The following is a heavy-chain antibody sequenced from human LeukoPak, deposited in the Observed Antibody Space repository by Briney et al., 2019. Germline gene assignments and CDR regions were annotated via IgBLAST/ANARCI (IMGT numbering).Heavy chain of an antibody. J-gene: IGHJ1*01. CDR3: AKDPHSGWYGEYFQH. D-gene: IGHD6-19*01. V-gene: IGHV3-74*01. CDR2: INTDGSST. Sequence: LTGGSLRLSCAASGFTFSSYWMHWVRQAPGKGLVWVSRINTDGSSTSYADSVKGRFTISRDNAKNTLYLQMNSLRAEDTAVYYCAKDPHSGWYGEYFQHWGQGTLVTVSS. CDR1: GFTFSSYW.